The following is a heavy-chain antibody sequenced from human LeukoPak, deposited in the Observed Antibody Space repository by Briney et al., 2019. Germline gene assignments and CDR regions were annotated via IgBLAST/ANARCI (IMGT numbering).Heavy chain of an antibody. Sequence: PSETLSLTCAVYGGSFSGYYWSWIRQPPGKGLEWIGEINHSGSTNYNPSLKSRVTISVDTSKNQFSLKLSSVTAADTAVYYCARGGFRSMVRGVGFDYWGQGTLVTVSS. D-gene: IGHD3-10*01. J-gene: IGHJ4*02. V-gene: IGHV4-34*01. CDR1: GGSFSGYY. CDR3: ARGGFRSMVRGVGFDY. CDR2: INHSGST.